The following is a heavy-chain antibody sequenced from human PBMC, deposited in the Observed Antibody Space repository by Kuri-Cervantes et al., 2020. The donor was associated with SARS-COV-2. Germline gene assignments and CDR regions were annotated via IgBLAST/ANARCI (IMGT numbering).Heavy chain of an antibody. J-gene: IGHJ4*02. Sequence: GSLRLSCAVSGYSISSGYYWGWIRQPPGKGLEWIGSIYHSGSTYYNPSLKSRVTISVDTSKNQFSLKLSSVTAADTAVYYCARHRDSSSWYGRGAFDYWGQGTLVTVPQ. CDR2: IYHSGST. CDR1: GYSISSGYY. V-gene: IGHV4-38-2*01. CDR3: ARHRDSSSWYGRGAFDY. D-gene: IGHD6-13*01.